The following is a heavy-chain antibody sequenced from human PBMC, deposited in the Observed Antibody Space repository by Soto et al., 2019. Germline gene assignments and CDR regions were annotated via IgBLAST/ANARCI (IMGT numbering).Heavy chain of an antibody. CDR2: IIPIFGTA. D-gene: IGHD4-4*01. V-gene: IGHV1-69*13. J-gene: IGHJ6*02. CDR3: ARDKGRGPVNPDYYYYGMDV. Sequence: ASGKVSCKASGGTFSSYAISWVRQAPGQGLEWMGGIIPIFGTANYAQKFQGRVTITADESTSTAYMELSSLRSEDTAVYYCARDKGRGPVNPDYYYYGMDVWGQGTTVTVSS. CDR1: GGTFSSYA.